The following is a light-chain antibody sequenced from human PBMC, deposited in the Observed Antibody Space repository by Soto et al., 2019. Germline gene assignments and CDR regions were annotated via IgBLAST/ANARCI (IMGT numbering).Light chain of an antibody. V-gene: IGKV1-5*03. Sequence: DIQMTQSPSTLSASVGDRVTITCRASQSISNWLAWYQQKPGKAPKLLIYKASSLDSGVPSRFSGSGSGTEFTLTISSLQPDDLATVYCQQYYTYTYTFGQGTKLEIK. J-gene: IGKJ2*01. CDR3: QQYYTYTYT. CDR2: KAS. CDR1: QSISNW.